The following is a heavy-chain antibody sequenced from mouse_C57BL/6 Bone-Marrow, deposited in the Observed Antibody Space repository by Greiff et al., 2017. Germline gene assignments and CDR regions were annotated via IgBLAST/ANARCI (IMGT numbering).Heavy chain of an antibody. Sequence: DVKLQESGAELVRPGASVKLSCTASGFNIKDDYMHWVKQRPEQGLEWIGWIDPENGDTEYASKFQGKATITADTSSNTAYLQLSSLTSEDTAVYYCTTYDYDGGYAMDYWGQGTSVTVSS. V-gene: IGHV14-4*01. CDR3: TTYDYDGGYAMDY. CDR1: GFNIKDDY. J-gene: IGHJ4*01. D-gene: IGHD2-4*01. CDR2: IDPENGDT.